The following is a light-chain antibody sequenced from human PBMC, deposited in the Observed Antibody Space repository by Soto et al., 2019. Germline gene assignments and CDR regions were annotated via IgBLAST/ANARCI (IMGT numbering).Light chain of an antibody. CDR2: DAS. CDR3: QQYNNWPWT. CDR1: QSVSGN. J-gene: IGKJ1*01. Sequence: EIVMTQSPAPLSVSPGDRATLSCRARQSVSGNVAWFLRRPGQAPRLLIYDASTRATGIPVRFSGSASGTEFTLTISGLQSEDFAVYYCQQYNNWPWTFGQGTKV. V-gene: IGKV3-15*01.